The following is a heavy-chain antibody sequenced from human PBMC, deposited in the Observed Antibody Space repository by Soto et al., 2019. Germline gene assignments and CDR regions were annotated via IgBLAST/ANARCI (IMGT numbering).Heavy chain of an antibody. J-gene: IGHJ3*01. CDR3: AKDRPYNMRGYIRHHDASDV. CDR2: IFPIFDVP. D-gene: IGHD5-12*01. V-gene: IGHV1-69*09. Sequence: QVQLVQSGAELRQPGSSVRVSCKASGGTLRQFGSAWFRQAPGHRPEWMANIFPIFDVPTYAFTLKNRLNIMADKSNDVVYMELGSLKSADTAIYYCAKDRPYNMRGYIRHHDASDVWGQGTTVSVSS. CDR1: GGTLRQFG.